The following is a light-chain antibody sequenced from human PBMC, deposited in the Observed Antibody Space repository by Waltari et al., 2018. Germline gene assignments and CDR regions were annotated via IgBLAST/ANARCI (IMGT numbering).Light chain of an antibody. CDR3: QQYYTTPPT. V-gene: IGKV4-1*01. CDR1: QSVLYSSNNKNY. Sequence: DMVMTESPESLAVPLGERATINCKSSQSVLYSSNNKNYLAWYQQKPGQPPKLLIYWTSTRESGVPDRFSSSRSGTDFTLTISSLLAEDVALYYCQQYYTTPPTFGPGTKVDIK. CDR2: WTS. J-gene: IGKJ3*01.